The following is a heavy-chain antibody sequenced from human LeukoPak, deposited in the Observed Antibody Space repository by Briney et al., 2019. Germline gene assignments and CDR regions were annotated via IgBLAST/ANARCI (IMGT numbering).Heavy chain of an antibody. Sequence: GASVNVSCKASGYTFTSYGISWVRQAPGQGLEWMGWISAYNDNTKYAQKVQGRVTMTTDTSTGTAYMELRSLRSDDTAVYYCARDVDDITIFGVVVLDYWGQGTLVTVSS. V-gene: IGHV1-18*01. CDR2: ISAYNDNT. CDR1: GYTFTSYG. D-gene: IGHD3-3*01. CDR3: ARDVDDITIFGVVVLDY. J-gene: IGHJ4*02.